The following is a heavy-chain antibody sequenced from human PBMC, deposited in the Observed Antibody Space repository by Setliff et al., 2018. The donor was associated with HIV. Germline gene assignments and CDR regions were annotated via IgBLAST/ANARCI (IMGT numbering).Heavy chain of an antibody. J-gene: IGHJ5*02. CDR2: INPGGGNT. CDR1: GYTFTSYY. V-gene: IGHV1-46*01. D-gene: IGHD3-10*01. CDR3: ARGGYYTSGTWFDP. Sequence: GASVKVSCKASGYTFTSYYMHWVRQAPGQGLEWMGIINPGGGNTRYAQRFQGRVSMTRDTSTSTTYLELDRLTYDDTAIYYCARGGYYTSGTWFDPWGQGTLVTVSS.